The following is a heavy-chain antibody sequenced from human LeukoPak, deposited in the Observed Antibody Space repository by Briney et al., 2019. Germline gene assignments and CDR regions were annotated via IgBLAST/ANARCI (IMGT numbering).Heavy chain of an antibody. CDR3: ARDMGTGYNWFDP. CDR1: GFTFSRHG. D-gene: IGHD1-14*01. J-gene: IGHJ5*02. CDR2: IRYDGSDK. Sequence: GGSLRLSCAASGFTFSRHGMHWVRQAPGKGLEWVAFIRYDGSDKYYADSVKGRFTISRDNSKNTLYLQMNSLRAEDTAVYYCARDMGTGYNWFDPWGQGTLVTVSS. V-gene: IGHV3-30*02.